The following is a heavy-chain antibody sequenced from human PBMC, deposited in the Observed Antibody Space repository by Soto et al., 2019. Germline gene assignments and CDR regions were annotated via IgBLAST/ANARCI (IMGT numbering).Heavy chain of an antibody. D-gene: IGHD3-3*01. Sequence: GGSLRLSCAASGFTFSSYAMHWVRQAPGKGLEWVAVISYDGSNKYYADSVKGRFTISRDNSKNTLYLQTNSLRAEDTAVYYCARGAYDFWSGYWDSGYYYGMDVWGQGTTVTVLL. J-gene: IGHJ6*02. V-gene: IGHV3-30-3*01. CDR3: ARGAYDFWSGYWDSGYYYGMDV. CDR1: GFTFSSYA. CDR2: ISYDGSNK.